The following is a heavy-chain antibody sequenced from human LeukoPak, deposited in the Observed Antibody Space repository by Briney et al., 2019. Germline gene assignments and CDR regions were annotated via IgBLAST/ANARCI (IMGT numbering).Heavy chain of an antibody. CDR1: GYTFTSYG. J-gene: IGHJ6*03. CDR3: ARVTYYYGSGTDPYYYYYMDV. Sequence: SVKVSCKASGYTFTSYGISWVRQAPGQGLEWMGGIIPIFGTANYAQKFQGRVTITADKSTSTAYMELSSLRSEDTAVYYCARVTYYYGSGTDPYYYYYMDVWGKGTTVTVSS. D-gene: IGHD3-10*01. CDR2: IIPIFGTA. V-gene: IGHV1-69*06.